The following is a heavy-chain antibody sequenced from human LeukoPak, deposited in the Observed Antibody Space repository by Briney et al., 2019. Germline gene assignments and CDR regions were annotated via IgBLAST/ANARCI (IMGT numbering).Heavy chain of an antibody. CDR1: GGSISSYY. CDR2: IYYSGST. CDR3: ARVLPSRGQLLPTSWFDP. D-gene: IGHD2-2*01. V-gene: IGHV4-59*12. J-gene: IGHJ5*02. Sequence: KPSETLSLTCTVSGGSISSYYWSWIRQPPGKGLEWIGYIYYSGSTNYNPSLKSRVTISVDTSKNQFSLKLSSVTAADTAVYYCARVLPSRGQLLPTSWFDPWGQGTLVTVSS.